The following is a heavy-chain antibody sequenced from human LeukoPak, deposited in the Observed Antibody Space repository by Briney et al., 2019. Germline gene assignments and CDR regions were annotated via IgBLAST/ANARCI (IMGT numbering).Heavy chain of an antibody. V-gene: IGHV1-8*01. CDR2: MNPNSGNT. D-gene: IGHD3-10*01. J-gene: IGHJ5*02. Sequence: ASVKVSCKASGYTFTSSDINWVRQATGQGLEWMGWMNPNSGNTGYAQKFQGRVTMTRNTSISTAYMELSSLRSEDTAVYYCARGVVRGVLIRWFWFDPWGQGTLVTVSS. CDR1: GYTFTSSD. CDR3: ARGVVRGVLIRWFWFDP.